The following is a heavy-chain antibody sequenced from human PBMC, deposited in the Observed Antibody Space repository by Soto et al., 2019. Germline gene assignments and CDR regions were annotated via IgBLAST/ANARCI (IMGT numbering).Heavy chain of an antibody. Sequence: SETLSLTCTVYGDSLTSNHWWSWVRQPPGKGPELIGEIYHTGIANYNPSLESRVAFSVDKSKNQCSLSLTSVTAADTAVYYCVSKLGPYYYGLDVWGQGTTVTVSS. CDR2: IYHTGIA. J-gene: IGHJ6*02. V-gene: IGHV4-4*02. D-gene: IGHD3-16*01. CDR3: VSKLGPYYYGLDV. CDR1: GDSLTSNHW.